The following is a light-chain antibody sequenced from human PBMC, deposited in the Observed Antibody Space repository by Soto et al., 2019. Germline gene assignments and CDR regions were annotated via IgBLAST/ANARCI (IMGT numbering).Light chain of an antibody. CDR1: SGHSTYI. J-gene: IGLJ2*01. Sequence: QLVLPQSSSASASLGSSVKLTCTLSSGHSTYIIAWHQQQPGKAPRHLMKLEGSGSYHKGSGVPDRFSGSSSGADRYLTISDLQFEDESDYYCATCDSNTHVVFGGGTKLTVL. V-gene: IGLV4-60*02. CDR3: ATCDSNTHVV. CDR2: LEGSGSY.